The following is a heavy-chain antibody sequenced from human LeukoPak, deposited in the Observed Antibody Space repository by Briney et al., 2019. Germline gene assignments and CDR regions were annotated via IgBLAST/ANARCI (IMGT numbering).Heavy chain of an antibody. V-gene: IGHV3-66*03. CDR1: GYTVSSNY. CDR3: PRELH. CDR2: IYSCGNA. Sequence: SGGSLRLSCAASGYTVSSNYMSWFRQAPGKGLEWVSVIYSCGNAYYADSLNGRFTISRDNSKSPIDLQVSSLGLADTVVYYCPRELHLGQGTQVTGSS. J-gene: IGHJ1*01.